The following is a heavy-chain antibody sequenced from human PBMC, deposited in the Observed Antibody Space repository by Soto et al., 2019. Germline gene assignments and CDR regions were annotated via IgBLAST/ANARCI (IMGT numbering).Heavy chain of an antibody. J-gene: IGHJ4*02. V-gene: IGHV4-31*02. CDR1: GNSMTTGGHY. Sequence: QVHLQESGPGLVRPSETLSLSCSVSGNSMTTGGHYYNWIRHLPGKGLEWIGYIYYSGATHYSPSLRPRGTISIDTTKNQFALRLISVTAADTALYFCARDKDLEPTVWGYWGQGIQFTVSS. CDR2: IYYSGAT. D-gene: IGHD7-27*01. CDR3: ARDKDLEPTVWGY.